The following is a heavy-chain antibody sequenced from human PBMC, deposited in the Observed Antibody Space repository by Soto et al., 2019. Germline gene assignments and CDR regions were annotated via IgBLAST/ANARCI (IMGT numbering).Heavy chain of an antibody. Sequence: QVQLVQSGAEVKKPGSSVKVSCKASGGTFSSYNISWVRQAPGQGREWMGRINPILGIANYAQKFQGRVKITADKSTSTAYMDLSSLRSEDTAVYYCAGNRPVDSWGQGTLVTVSS. CDR2: INPILGIA. J-gene: IGHJ4*02. V-gene: IGHV1-69*02. CDR1: GGTFSSYN. CDR3: AGNRPVDS.